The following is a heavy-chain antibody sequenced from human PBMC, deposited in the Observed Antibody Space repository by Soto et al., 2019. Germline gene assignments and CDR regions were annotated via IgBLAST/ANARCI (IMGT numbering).Heavy chain of an antibody. Sequence: GGSLRLSCAASGFTFSSYSMNWVRQVPGKGLEWVAHISIGGRSINYADSVKGRFTISRDDAENSLNLHMNSLSAEDTAVYYCARDRGCSGGICYRDLGYWGQGTLVTVSS. V-gene: IGHV3-21*05. CDR3: ARDRGCSGGICYRDLGY. CDR1: GFTFSSYS. D-gene: IGHD2-15*01. CDR2: ISIGGRSI. J-gene: IGHJ4*02.